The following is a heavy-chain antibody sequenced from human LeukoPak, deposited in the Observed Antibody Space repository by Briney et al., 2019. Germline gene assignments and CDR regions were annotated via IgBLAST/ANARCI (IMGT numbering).Heavy chain of an antibody. J-gene: IGHJ6*02. Sequence: SQTLSLTCAVSGGSISSGGYSWSWIRQPPGKGLEWIGYIYHSGSTYYNPSLKSRVTISVDRSKNQFSLKLSSVTAADTAVYYCARGYGGNFRGNYYYGMDVWGQGTTVTVSS. CDR2: IYHSGST. V-gene: IGHV4-30-2*01. CDR1: GGSISSGGYS. CDR3: ARGYGGNFRGNYYYGMDV. D-gene: IGHD4-23*01.